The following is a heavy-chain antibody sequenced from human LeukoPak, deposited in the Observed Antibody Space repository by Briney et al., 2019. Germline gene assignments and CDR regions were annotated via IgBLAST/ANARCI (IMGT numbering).Heavy chain of an antibody. V-gene: IGHV3-7*01. CDR1: GFRFSNCW. CDR3: AKIWYYDSSGYRHFDY. J-gene: IGHJ4*02. CDR2: IKEDGSEK. D-gene: IGHD3-22*01. Sequence: GGSLRLSCAASGFRFSNCWMSWVRQAPGKGLEWVANIKEDGSEKYYVNSVKGRFNISRDSAKNSLYLQMNSLRAEDTAVYYCAKIWYYDSSGYRHFDYWGQGTLVTVSS.